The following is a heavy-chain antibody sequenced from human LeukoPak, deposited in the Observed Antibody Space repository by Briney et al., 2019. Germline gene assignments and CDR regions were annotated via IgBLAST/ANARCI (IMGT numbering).Heavy chain of an antibody. CDR3: ARDRYCSSTSCYPGHHDY. V-gene: IGHV1-18*01. D-gene: IGHD2-2*01. CDR2: ISAYNGNT. CDR1: GYTFTSYG. Sequence: WASVKVSCKASGYTFTSYGISWVRQAPGQGLEWMGWISAYNGNTNYAQKLQGRVTMTTDTSTSTAYMELRSLRSDDTAVYYCARDRYCSSTSCYPGHHDYWGQGTLVTVSS. J-gene: IGHJ4*02.